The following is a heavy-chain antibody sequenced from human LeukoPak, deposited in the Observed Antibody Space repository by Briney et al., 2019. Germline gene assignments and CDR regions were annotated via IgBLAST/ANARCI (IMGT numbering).Heavy chain of an antibody. CDR3: ARGGLYSSSPLN. CDR1: GGSISSYY. J-gene: IGHJ4*02. V-gene: IGHV4-59*01. Sequence: SETLSLTCTVSGGSISSYYWSWIRQPPGKGLEWIGYIYYSGNTNYNPSLKSRVTISVDTSKNQFSLKLSSVTAADTAVYYCARGGLYSSSPLNWGQGTLVTVSS. CDR2: IYYSGNT. D-gene: IGHD6-6*01.